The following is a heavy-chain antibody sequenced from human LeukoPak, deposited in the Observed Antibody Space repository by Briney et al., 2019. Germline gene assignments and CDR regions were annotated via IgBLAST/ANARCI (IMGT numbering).Heavy chain of an antibody. J-gene: IGHJ3*02. CDR3: AKETTYYYDSSGYFPDAFDI. V-gene: IGHV3-23*01. D-gene: IGHD3-22*01. CDR1: GFAFSSYG. CDR2: ISGSGGRT. Sequence: PGGSLRLSCAASGFAFSSYGMTWVRQAPGKGLEWVSAISGSGGRTYYADSVKGRFTISRDNSKNTLYLQMNSLRAEDTAVYYCAKETTYYYDSSGYFPDAFDIWGQGTMVTVSS.